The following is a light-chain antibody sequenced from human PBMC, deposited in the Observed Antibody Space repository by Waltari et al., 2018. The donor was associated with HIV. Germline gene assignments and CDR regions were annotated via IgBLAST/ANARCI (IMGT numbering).Light chain of an antibody. CDR2: NTN. J-gene: IGLJ2*01. CDR3: VLYMGSGISV. V-gene: IGLV8-61*01. CDR1: SGSVSASSY. Sequence: QTVVTQEPSFSVSPGGTVTLTCGLSSGSVSASSYPRWYQQTPGQAPRTLIYNTNTRSSGVPDRFSGSILGDKAALTITGAQADDESDYYCVLYMGSGISVFGGGTKLTVL.